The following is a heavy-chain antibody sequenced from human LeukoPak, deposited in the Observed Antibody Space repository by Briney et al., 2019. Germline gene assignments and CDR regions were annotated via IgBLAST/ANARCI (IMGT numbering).Heavy chain of an antibody. CDR3: ARVIGGDSYGSWHNFDY. J-gene: IGHJ4*02. CDR2: ISAYNGNT. CDR1: GYTFTSYG. V-gene: IGHV1-18*01. Sequence: PTASVKVSCKASGYTFTSYGISWVRQAPGQGLEWMGWISAYNGNTNYAQKLQGRGTMTTDTSTSTAYMELRSLRSDDTAVYYCARVIGGDSYGSWHNFDYWGQGTLVTVSS. D-gene: IGHD5-18*01.